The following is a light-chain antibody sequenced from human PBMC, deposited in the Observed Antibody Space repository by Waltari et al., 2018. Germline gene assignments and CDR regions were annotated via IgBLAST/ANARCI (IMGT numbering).Light chain of an antibody. J-gene: IGLJ6*01. CDR2: YHTDSDK. V-gene: IGLV5-45*01. Sequence: QPVLTQPTSLSASPGASARLTCTLRSGISVGSYRIFWYQQKPGSPPRYLLSYHTDSDKHQGSGVPIRFSGSKDASANAGILLISGLQSEDEADYYCMIWHNNADVFGSGTKLTVL. CDR1: SGISVGSYR. CDR3: MIWHNNADV.